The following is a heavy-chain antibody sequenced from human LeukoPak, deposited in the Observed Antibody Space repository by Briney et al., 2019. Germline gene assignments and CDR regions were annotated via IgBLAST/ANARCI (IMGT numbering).Heavy chain of an antibody. CDR1: GYSISSCYY. CDR2: IYHSGST. V-gene: IGHV4-38-2*02. J-gene: IGHJ4*02. CDR3: AGGVAARLFDF. D-gene: IGHD6-6*01. Sequence: SETLSLTCTVSGYSISSCYYWCCIRQPPGKGLEGFGNIYHSGSTYYKPSLKSRVTISIDTSKNTFSLQLRPVTAEDTAVYYCAGGVAARLFDFWGQGTGVSVSS.